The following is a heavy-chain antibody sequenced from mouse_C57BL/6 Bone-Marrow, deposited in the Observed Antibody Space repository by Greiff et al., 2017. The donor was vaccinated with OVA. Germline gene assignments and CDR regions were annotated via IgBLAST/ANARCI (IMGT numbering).Heavy chain of an antibody. CDR3: ARSHYGSSAWFAY. J-gene: IGHJ3*01. Sequence: VQLKESGAELVKPGASVKLSCTASGFNIKDYYMHWVKQRTEQGLAWIGRIDPEDGETKYAPKFQGKATITADTSSNTSYLQLSSLTSEDTAVYYCARSHYGSSAWFAYWGQGTLVTVSA. V-gene: IGHV14-2*01. CDR2: IDPEDGET. D-gene: IGHD1-1*01. CDR1: GFNIKDYY.